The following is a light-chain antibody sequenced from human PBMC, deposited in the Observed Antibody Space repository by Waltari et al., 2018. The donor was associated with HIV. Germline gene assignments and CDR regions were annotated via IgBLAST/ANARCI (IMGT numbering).Light chain of an antibody. J-gene: IGLJ2*01. Sequence: QSALTQPPSASGSPGQSATISCTGTSSDVGGYNYVSWYQQHPGKAPKLMIYEVSKRPSGVPDRFSGSKSGNTASLTVSGLQAEDEADYYCSSYAGSNNFVVFGGGTKLTVL. CDR3: SSYAGSNNFVV. CDR2: EVS. V-gene: IGLV2-8*01. CDR1: SSDVGGYNY.